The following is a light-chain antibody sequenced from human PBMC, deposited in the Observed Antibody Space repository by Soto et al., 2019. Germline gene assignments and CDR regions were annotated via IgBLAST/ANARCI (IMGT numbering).Light chain of an antibody. Sequence: DIQMTQSPSSLSASVGDRVTIACQASEDISSYLNWYQRKPGKAPKLLIYDASKLETGVPPRFSGSGSGTYFTFTISSLQPDDIATYYCQQYDNLPRLTFGGGTKVEIK. CDR1: EDISSY. CDR2: DAS. V-gene: IGKV1-33*01. J-gene: IGKJ4*01. CDR3: QQYDNLPRLT.